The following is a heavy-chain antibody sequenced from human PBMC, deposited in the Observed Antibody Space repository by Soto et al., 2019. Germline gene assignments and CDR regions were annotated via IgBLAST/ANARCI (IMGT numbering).Heavy chain of an antibody. D-gene: IGHD3-9*01. CDR2: IYYSGST. Sequence: PSETLSLTCTVSGGSISSYYWSWIRQPPGKGQEWIGYIYYSGSTNYNPSLKSRVTISVDTSKNQFSLKLSSATAADTAVYYCARADVLRYFDWLSYFDYWGQGTLVTVSS. CDR1: GGSISSYY. J-gene: IGHJ4*02. CDR3: ARADVLRYFDWLSYFDY. V-gene: IGHV4-59*01.